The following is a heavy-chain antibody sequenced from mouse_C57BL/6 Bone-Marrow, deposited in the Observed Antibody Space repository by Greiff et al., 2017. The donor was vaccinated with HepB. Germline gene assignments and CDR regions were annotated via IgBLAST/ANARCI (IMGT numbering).Heavy chain of an antibody. CDR1: GFNIKDDY. CDR2: IDPENGDT. V-gene: IGHV14-4*01. Sequence: VQLQQSGAELVRPGASVKLSCTASGFNIKDDYMHWVKQRPEQGLEWIGWIDPENGDTEYASKFQGKATITADTSSTTAYLQLSSLTSEDTAVYYCTTGSRRVDYWGQGTTLTVSS. J-gene: IGHJ2*01. CDR3: TTGSRRVDY.